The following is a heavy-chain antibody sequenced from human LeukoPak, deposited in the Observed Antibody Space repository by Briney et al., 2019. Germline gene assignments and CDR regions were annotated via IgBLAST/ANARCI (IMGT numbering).Heavy chain of an antibody. CDR3: ARLTTDDFWSGYYYYMDV. V-gene: IGHV4-39*07. Sequence: SETLSLTCNVFGGSISSRGHYWGWIRQPPGKGLEWIGSVYYSGTTYDHPSLKSRVSISVDTSKDQMSLRLSSVTAADTAVYYCARLTTDDFWSGYYYYMDVWGKGTTVIVSS. CDR2: VYYSGTT. CDR1: GGSISSRGHY. D-gene: IGHD3-3*01. J-gene: IGHJ6*03.